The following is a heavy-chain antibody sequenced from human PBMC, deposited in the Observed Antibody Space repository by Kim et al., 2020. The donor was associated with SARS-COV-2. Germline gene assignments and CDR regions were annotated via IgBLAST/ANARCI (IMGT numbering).Heavy chain of an antibody. Sequence: GGSLRLSCAASGFTVSSNYMSWVRQAPGKGLEWVSVIYSGGSTYYADSVKGRFTISRDNSKNTLYLQMNSLRAEDTAVYYCARSDVVVPAAMSFDYWGQGTLVTVSS. V-gene: IGHV3-53*01. CDR1: GFTVSSNY. CDR3: ARSDVVVPAAMSFDY. J-gene: IGHJ4*02. D-gene: IGHD2-2*01. CDR2: IYSGGST.